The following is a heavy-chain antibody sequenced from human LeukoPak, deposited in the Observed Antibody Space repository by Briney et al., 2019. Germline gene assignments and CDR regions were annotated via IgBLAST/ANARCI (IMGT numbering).Heavy chain of an antibody. D-gene: IGHD6-19*01. CDR3: TATGYSSGWYFY. Sequence: PGGSLRLSCAASGFTFSIYWVHWVRQAPGKGLEWIGRIKTKSDGGTTDYAAPVEGRFTISRDDSKNTLFLQMNSLKTEDTAVYYCTATGYSSGWYFYWGQGTLVTVSS. J-gene: IGHJ4*02. CDR2: IKTKSDGGTT. V-gene: IGHV3-15*01. CDR1: GFTFSIYW.